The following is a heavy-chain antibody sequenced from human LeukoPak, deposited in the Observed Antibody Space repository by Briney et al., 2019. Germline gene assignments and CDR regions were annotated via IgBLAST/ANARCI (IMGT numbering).Heavy chain of an antibody. CDR2: INSDGSST. J-gene: IGHJ3*02. CDR1: GFTFSSYW. V-gene: IGHV3-74*01. Sequence: GGSLRLSCAASGFTFSSYWMHWVRQAPGKGLVWVSRINSDGSSTTYADSVNGRFTISRDNVKKSLYLQMNSLRAEDTAVYYCAREYSSSWYEYAFDMWGQGTMVTVSS. D-gene: IGHD6-13*01. CDR3: AREYSSSWYEYAFDM.